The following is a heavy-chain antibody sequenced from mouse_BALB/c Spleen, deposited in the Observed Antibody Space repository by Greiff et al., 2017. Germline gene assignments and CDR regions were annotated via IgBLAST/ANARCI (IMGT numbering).Heavy chain of an antibody. CDR3: ARGLLRPYWYFDV. V-gene: IGHV5-12-2*01. J-gene: IGHJ1*01. D-gene: IGHD2-1*01. CDR2: ISNGGGST. CDR1: GFTFSSYT. Sequence: EVQVVESGGGLVQPGGSLKLSCAASGFTFSSYTMSWVRQTPEKRLEWVAYISNGGGSTYYPDTVKGRFTISRDNAKNTLYLQMSSLKSEDTAMYYCARGLLRPYWYFDVWGAGTTVTVSS.